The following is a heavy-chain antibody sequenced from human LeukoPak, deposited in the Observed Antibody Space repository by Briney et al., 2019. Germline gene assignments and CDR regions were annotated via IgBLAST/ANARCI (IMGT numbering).Heavy chain of an antibody. CDR3: GSDPQATVYRSGHIDY. CDR2: INPRGGST. V-gene: IGHV1-46*01. J-gene: IGHJ4*02. CDR1: GYTFTSYF. D-gene: IGHD3-22*01. Sequence: ASVKVSCKAFGYTFTSYFLHWVRQAPGQGFEWMGIINPRGGSTSYAQKFQGRVTMTRDMSTSTVYMELSGLRSEDTAVYYCGSDPQATVYRSGHIDYWGQGTLVTVSS.